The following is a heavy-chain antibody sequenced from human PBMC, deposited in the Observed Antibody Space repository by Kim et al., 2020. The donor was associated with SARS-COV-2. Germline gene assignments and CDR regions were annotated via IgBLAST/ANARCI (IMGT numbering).Heavy chain of an antibody. V-gene: IGHV7-4-1*02. CDR2: INTYTGNP. D-gene: IGHD1-26*01. Sequence: ASVKVSCKASGYTFTKYSINWVRQAPGQGPHWVGWINTYTGNPTYARDFIGRFVFSLDSSVSTAYLQISSLKADDTAVYYCARAGSFEGYYYYGLDVWGQ. CDR3: ARAGSFEGYYYYGLDV. J-gene: IGHJ6*02. CDR1: GYTFTKYS.